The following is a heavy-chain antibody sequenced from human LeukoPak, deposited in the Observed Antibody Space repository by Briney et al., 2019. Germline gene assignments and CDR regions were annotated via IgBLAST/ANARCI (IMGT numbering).Heavy chain of an antibody. J-gene: IGHJ4*02. CDR2: IKEDGSEI. Sequence: PGGSLRLSCAVSGFTFSTYWMNWVRQAPGKGLEWVANIKEDGSEIYYVDSVKGRFTISRDSTMNSLFLQMSSLRAEDTAVYYCASGVYSFDYWGQGSLVTVSS. V-gene: IGHV3-7*01. CDR3: ASGVYSFDY. CDR1: GFTFSTYW.